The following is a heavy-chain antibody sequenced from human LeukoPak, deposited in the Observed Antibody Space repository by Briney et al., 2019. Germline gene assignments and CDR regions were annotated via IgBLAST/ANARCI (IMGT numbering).Heavy chain of an antibody. CDR1: GFLFNHYG. J-gene: IGHJ5*02. Sequence: GGSLRLPCAASGFLFNHYGLIWVRQAPGKGLEWVSAISNDGGSTNYADFVKGRFTISRDNSKSTLFLQMNSLRAKDTALYYCAKGSSGYFVDLWGQGTLVTASS. V-gene: IGHV3-23*01. CDR2: ISNDGGST. D-gene: IGHD3-22*01. CDR3: AKGSSGYFVDL.